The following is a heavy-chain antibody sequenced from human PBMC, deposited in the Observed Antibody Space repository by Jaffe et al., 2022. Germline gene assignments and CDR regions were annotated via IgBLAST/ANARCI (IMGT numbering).Heavy chain of an antibody. J-gene: IGHJ4*02. CDR2: IRSSGSTV. Sequence: EVQLVESGGGLVQPGGSLRLSCAASGFTFSSYAMNWVRQAPGKGLEWVSYIRSSGSTVYYADSVKGRFIISRDNAKNSLYLQMNSLRAEDTAVYYCARDPSTYGGIPYYFDYWGQGTLVTVSS. V-gene: IGHV3-48*03. D-gene: IGHD3-16*01. CDR3: ARDPSTYGGIPYYFDY. CDR1: GFTFSSYA.